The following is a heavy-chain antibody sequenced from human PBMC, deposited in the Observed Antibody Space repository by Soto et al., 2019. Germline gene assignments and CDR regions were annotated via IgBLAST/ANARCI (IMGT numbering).Heavy chain of an antibody. CDR2: IYTSGST. D-gene: IGHD2-2*01. CDR3: ARDGAGHCSSTSCLHYYYYGMDV. J-gene: IGHJ6*02. V-gene: IGHV4-4*07. Sequence: SETLSLTCTVSGGSISSYYWSWIRQPAGKGLEWIGRIYTSGSTNYNPSLKSRITMSVDTSKNQFSLNLRSVTAADTAVYYCARDGAGHCSSTSCLHYYYYGMDVWGQGTTVTVSS. CDR1: GGSISSYY.